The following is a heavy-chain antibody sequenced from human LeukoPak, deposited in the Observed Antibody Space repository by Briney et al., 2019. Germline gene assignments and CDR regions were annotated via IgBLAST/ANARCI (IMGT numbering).Heavy chain of an antibody. Sequence: SETLSLTCTVSGGSISSSSYYWGWIRQPPGKGLEWIGSIYYSGSTYYNPSLKSRVTISVDTSKNQFSLKLSSVTAADTAVYYCARGRIAARRIFDYWGQGTLVTVSS. CDR2: IYYSGST. D-gene: IGHD6-6*01. V-gene: IGHV4-39*07. CDR1: GGSISSSSYY. J-gene: IGHJ4*02. CDR3: ARGRIAARRIFDY.